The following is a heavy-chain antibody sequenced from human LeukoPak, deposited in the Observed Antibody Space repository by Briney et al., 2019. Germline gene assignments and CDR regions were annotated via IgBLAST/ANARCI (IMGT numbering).Heavy chain of an antibody. CDR1: GFTFSRYW. CDR3: ARDQGSGKLDY. Sequence: PGGSLRLSCAASGFTFSRYWMTWVRQAPGKGLEWVANIKQDGSEKYYVDSVKGRFTISRDNAKNSLYLQMNRLRAEDTAVYYCARDQGSGKLDYWGQGTLVTVS. CDR2: IKQDGSEK. J-gene: IGHJ4*02. V-gene: IGHV3-7*01. D-gene: IGHD1-26*01.